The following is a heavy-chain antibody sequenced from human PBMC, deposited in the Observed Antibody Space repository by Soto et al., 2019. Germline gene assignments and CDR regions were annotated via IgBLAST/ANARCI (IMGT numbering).Heavy chain of an antibody. Sequence: QITLKESGPTLVKPTQTLTLTCTFSGFSLSTSGVGVGWIRQPPGKALEWLALIYWDDDKRYSPSLKSRLTITNDTSKNQVVLTMTNVDPVDTATYYCAHRQGGNSYGRSYFDYWGQGTLVTVSS. CDR3: AHRQGGNSYGRSYFDY. CDR2: IYWDDDK. CDR1: GFSLSTSGVG. V-gene: IGHV2-5*02. D-gene: IGHD5-18*01. J-gene: IGHJ4*02.